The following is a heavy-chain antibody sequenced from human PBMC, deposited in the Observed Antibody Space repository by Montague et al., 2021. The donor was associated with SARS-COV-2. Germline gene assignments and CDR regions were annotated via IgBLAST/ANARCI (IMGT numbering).Heavy chain of an antibody. CDR2: ISYSATS. V-gene: IGHV4-39*01. CDR3: ARLGITLGGVIVIRYYFDF. CDR1: GASRSTKNYY. J-gene: IGHJ4*02. Sequence: SETLSLTCTFSGASRSTKNYYWGWIRQPPGKGLEWIGSISYSATSYPNPSLKSRVTMSVYTSRIQLALNLSSVTVADTAVYYCARLGITLGGVIVIRYYFDFWGQGTLVTVSP. D-gene: IGHD3-16*02.